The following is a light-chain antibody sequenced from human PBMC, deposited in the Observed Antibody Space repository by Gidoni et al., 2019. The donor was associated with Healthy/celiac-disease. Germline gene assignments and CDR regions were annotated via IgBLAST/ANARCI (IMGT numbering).Light chain of an antibody. CDR3: QQYYSTPWT. J-gene: IGKJ1*01. Sequence: IVMPQTPDSLAVSLGERATINCKSSQSVLYSSNNKNYLAWYQQKPGQHPKLLIYWASTRESGVTDRFRGRGAGKDFTIIISSLQAEDVAVYYWQQYYSTPWTFGQGTKVEIK. V-gene: IGKV4-1*01. CDR1: QSVLYSSNNKNY. CDR2: WAS.